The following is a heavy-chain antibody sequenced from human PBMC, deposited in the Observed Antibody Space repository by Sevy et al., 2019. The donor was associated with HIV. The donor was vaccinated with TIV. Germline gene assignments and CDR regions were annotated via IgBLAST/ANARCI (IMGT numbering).Heavy chain of an antibody. Sequence: ASVKVSCKASGYTFTSYGISWVRQAPGQGLEWMGWISAYNGNTNYAQKLQGRVTMTTDTSTSTAYMELRSLRSDETAVYYCAREHYGSGSSGYYYYMDVWGKGTTVTVSS. CDR1: GYTFTSYG. J-gene: IGHJ6*03. CDR3: AREHYGSGSSGYYYYMDV. CDR2: ISAYNGNT. D-gene: IGHD3-10*01. V-gene: IGHV1-18*04.